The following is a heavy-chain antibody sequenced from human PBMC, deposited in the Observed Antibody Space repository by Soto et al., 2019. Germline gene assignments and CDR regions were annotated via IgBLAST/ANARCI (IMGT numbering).Heavy chain of an antibody. V-gene: IGHV1-69*13. Sequence: GASVTVSCKASGGTFSSYAISWVRQAPGQGLEWMGGIIPIFGTANYPQKFQGRVTLTADESTSTAFMELSSLGSEDTAVYYCARDIARHWLDYYYYGMDVWGQGTTVTVSS. CDR2: IIPIFGTA. CDR3: ARDIARHWLDYYYYGMDV. D-gene: IGHD6-19*01. CDR1: GGTFSSYA. J-gene: IGHJ6*02.